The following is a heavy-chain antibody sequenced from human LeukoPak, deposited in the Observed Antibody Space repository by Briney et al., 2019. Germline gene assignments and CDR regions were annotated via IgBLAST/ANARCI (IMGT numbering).Heavy chain of an antibody. D-gene: IGHD3-3*01. CDR1: GFTFTSYW. CDR3: AIHGGGTIRIEAFDV. Sequence: GGSLRLSCAASGFTFTSYWMNWVRQAPGKGLEWVSAISGDGRDIFYADAVKGRFTISRDNSKNTLYLQMNSLRDEDTALYYGAIHGGGTIRIEAFDVWGQGTMVTISS. CDR2: ISGDGRDI. V-gene: IGHV3-23*01. J-gene: IGHJ3*01.